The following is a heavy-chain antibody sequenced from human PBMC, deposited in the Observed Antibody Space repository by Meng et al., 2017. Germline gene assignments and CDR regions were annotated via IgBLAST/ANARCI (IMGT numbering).Heavy chain of an antibody. D-gene: IGHD1-26*01. Sequence: VQLVQAGDEVKKPGSSVQDSCKASGGTFSSYASSWVRQAPGQGLEWMGVIIPIFGTANYSQKLQGKVTITADKSTSTAYMELSSLRSEDTAVYYCARDGVGATEGYFDYWGQGTLVTVSS. CDR1: GGTFSSYA. V-gene: IGHV1-69*06. CDR2: IIPIFGTA. J-gene: IGHJ4*02. CDR3: ARDGVGATEGYFDY.